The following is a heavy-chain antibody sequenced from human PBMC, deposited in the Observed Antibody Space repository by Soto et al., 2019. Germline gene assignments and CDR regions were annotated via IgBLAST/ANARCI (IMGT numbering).Heavy chain of an antibody. V-gene: IGHV3-48*04. CDR3: ARDDVGGELWPRAFDI. Sequence: GGSLRLSCAASGFTFSSYSMNWVRQAPGKGLEWVSYISSSSSNIYYADSVKGRFTISRDNAKNSLYLQMNSLRAEDTAVYYCARDDVGGELWPRAFDIWGQGTMVTVSS. CDR2: ISSSSSNI. D-gene: IGHD3-10*01. J-gene: IGHJ3*02. CDR1: GFTFSSYS.